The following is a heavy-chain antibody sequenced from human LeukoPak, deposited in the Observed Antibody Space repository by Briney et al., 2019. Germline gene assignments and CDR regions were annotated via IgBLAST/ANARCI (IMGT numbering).Heavy chain of an antibody. Sequence: GGSLRLSCAASGFIFRSSSMSWVRQAPGKGLEWVSSISTVGDITHYAESVQGRFTISRDNSRNTLYLQMSSLSVDDTAVYYCAKVKSSQKLVGAWGQGTLVTASS. CDR2: ISTVGDIT. CDR3: AKVKSSQKLVGA. CDR1: GFIFRSSS. V-gene: IGHV3-23*01. J-gene: IGHJ5*02. D-gene: IGHD5/OR15-5a*01.